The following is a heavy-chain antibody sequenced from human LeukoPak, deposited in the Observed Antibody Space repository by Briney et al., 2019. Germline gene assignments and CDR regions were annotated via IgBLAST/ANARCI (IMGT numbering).Heavy chain of an antibody. V-gene: IGHV3-21*01. J-gene: IGHJ4*02. D-gene: IGHD3-3*01. CDR1: GFTFSSYS. CDR3: AGAATYYDFWSGRNPPDYFDY. CDR2: ISSSSSYI. Sequence: GGSLRLSCAASGFTFSSYSMNWVRQAPGKGLEWVSSISSSSSYIYYADSVKGRFTISRDNAKNSLYLQMNSLRAEDTAVYYCAGAATYYDFWSGRNPPDYFDYWGQGTLVTVSS.